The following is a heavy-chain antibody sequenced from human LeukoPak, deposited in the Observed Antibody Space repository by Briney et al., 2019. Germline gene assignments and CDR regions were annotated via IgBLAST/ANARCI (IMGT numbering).Heavy chain of an antibody. V-gene: IGHV5-10-1*01. Sequence: GESLKISCKGSGYSFSSYWISWVRQMPGKGLEWMGRIDPTDSYTDYSPSFQGHVTTSVDRSISTAYLQWSSLKASDTAMYFCASSRAGTLKVHNWFDPWGQGSLVTVSS. CDR1: GYSFSSYW. CDR2: IDPTDSYT. D-gene: IGHD6-19*01. J-gene: IGHJ5*02. CDR3: ASSRAGTLKVHNWFDP.